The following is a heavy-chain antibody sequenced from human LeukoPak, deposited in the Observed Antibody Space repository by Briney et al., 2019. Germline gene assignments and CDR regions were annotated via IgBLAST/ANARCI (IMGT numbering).Heavy chain of an antibody. CDR1: GGSISSYY. J-gene: IGHJ2*01. V-gene: IGHV4-59*01. D-gene: IGHD6-13*01. Sequence: SETLSLTCTVSGGSISSYYWSWIRQPPGKGLEWTGYIYYSGSTNYNPSLKSRVTISVDTSKNQFSLKLSSVTAADTAVYYCASDGVSAAAGSFDLWGRGTLVTVSS. CDR2: IYYSGST. CDR3: ASDGVSAAAGSFDL.